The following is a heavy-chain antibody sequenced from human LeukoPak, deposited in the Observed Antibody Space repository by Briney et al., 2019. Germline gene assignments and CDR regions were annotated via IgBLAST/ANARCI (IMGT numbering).Heavy chain of an antibody. V-gene: IGHV1-18*01. CDR2: ISAYNGST. CDR3: ARDVKSAGTMVRGVRDY. J-gene: IGHJ4*02. Sequence: ASVKVSCKASGYTFTSYGISWVRQAPGQGLERMGWISAYNGSTNYAQKLQGRVTMTTDTSTSTAYMELRSLRSDDTAVYFCARDVKSAGTMVRGVRDYWGQGTLVTVSS. D-gene: IGHD3-10*01. CDR1: GYTFTSYG.